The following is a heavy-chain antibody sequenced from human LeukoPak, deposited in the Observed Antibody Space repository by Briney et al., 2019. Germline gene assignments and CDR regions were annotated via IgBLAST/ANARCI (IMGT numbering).Heavy chain of an antibody. CDR1: GYTFTSYG. Sequence: ASVKVSCKASGYTFTSYGISWVRQAPRQGLEWMGWISAYNGNTNYAQKLQGRVTMTTDTSTSTAYMELRSLRSDDTAVYYCARATTVTTPYYYYYMDVWGKGTTVTVSS. CDR2: ISAYNGNT. V-gene: IGHV1-18*01. CDR3: ARATTVTTPYYYYYMDV. J-gene: IGHJ6*03. D-gene: IGHD4-11*01.